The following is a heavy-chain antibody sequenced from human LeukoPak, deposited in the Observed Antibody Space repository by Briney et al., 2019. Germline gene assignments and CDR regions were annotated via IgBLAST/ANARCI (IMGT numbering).Heavy chain of an antibody. Sequence: PGGSLRLSCAASGFTFSTYAMSWVRQAPGKGLEWVSAISGSGGSTYYADSVKGRFSISRDNSKNTLYLQMNSLRAEDTAVYYCAKVCQLLQRTQGREFDYWGQGTLVTVSS. V-gene: IGHV3-23*01. CDR2: ISGSGGST. CDR1: GFTFSTYA. CDR3: AKVCQLLQRTQGREFDY. J-gene: IGHJ4*02. D-gene: IGHD2-2*01.